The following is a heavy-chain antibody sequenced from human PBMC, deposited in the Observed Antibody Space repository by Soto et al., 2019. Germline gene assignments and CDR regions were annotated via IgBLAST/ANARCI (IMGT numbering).Heavy chain of an antibody. CDR3: ARDLYYDSSGYYYY. CDR1: GGTFSSYA. CDR2: IIPILGIA. V-gene: IGHV1-69*10. D-gene: IGHD3-22*01. J-gene: IGHJ4*02. Sequence: ALVKVSCKASGGTFSSYAISWVRQAPGQGLEWMGGIIPILGIANYAQKFQGRVTITAEKSTSTAYMELSSLRSEDTAVYYCARDLYYDSSGYYYYWGQGTLVTVSS.